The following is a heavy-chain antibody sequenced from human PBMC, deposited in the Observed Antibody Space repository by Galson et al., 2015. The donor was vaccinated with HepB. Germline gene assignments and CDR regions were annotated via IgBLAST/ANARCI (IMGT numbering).Heavy chain of an antibody. CDR2: INRDGSST. V-gene: IGHV3-74*01. J-gene: IGHJ4*02. CDR3: ARGSDSTSPGRPLDY. Sequence: SLRLSCAASGFTFSSYWMHWVRQAPGKGLVWVSRINRDGSSTNYADSVRGRFTISRDNAKNTLYLQMNSLSGEDTAVYYCARGSDSTSPGRPLDYWGQGTLVTVSS. CDR1: GFTFSSYW. D-gene: IGHD6-6*01.